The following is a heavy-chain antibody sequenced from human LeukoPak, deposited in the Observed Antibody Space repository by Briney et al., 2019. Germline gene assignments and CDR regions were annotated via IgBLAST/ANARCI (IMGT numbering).Heavy chain of an antibody. V-gene: IGHV3-23*01. CDR1: GFTFSSYA. CDR2: ISGSGGST. CDR3: AKGNVHLYYYDSSGYILDY. J-gene: IGHJ4*02. Sequence: PGGSLRLSCAASGFTFSSYAMSWVRQAPGKGLEWASAISGSGGSTYYADSVKGRFTISRDNSKNTLYLQMNSLRAEDTAVYYCAKGNVHLYYYDSSGYILDYWGQGTLVTVSS. D-gene: IGHD3-22*01.